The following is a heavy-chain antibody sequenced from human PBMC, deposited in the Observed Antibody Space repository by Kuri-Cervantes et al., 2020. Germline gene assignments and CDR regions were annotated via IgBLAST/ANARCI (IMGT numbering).Heavy chain of an antibody. CDR3: GGGVGHNWFDP. J-gene: IGHJ5*02. CDR2: IYYSGST. CDR1: GGSARSGSYY. Sequence: SETLSLTCTVSGGSARSGSYYWSWPRQPPGKGLEWIGYIYYSGSTNYNPSLKSRVTISVDTSKNQFSLKLSSVTAAETAVYYLGGGVGHNWFDPWGQGTLVTVSS. V-gene: IGHV4-61*01. D-gene: IGHD3-16*01.